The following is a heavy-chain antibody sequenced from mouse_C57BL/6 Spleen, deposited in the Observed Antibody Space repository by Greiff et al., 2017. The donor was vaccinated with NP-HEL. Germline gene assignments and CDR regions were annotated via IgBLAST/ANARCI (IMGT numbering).Heavy chain of an antibody. CDR2: IYPRSGNT. J-gene: IGHJ3*01. V-gene: IGHV1-81*01. CDR1: GYTFTSYG. Sequence: QVQLQQSGAELARPGASVKLSCKASGYTFTSYGISWVKQRTGQCLEWIGEIYPRSGNTYYNEKFKGKATLTADKSSSTAYMELRSLTSEDSAVYFCAEGFAYWGQGTLVTVSA. CDR3: AEGFAY.